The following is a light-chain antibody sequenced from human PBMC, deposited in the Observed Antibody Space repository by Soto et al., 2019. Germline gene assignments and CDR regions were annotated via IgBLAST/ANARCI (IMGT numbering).Light chain of an antibody. V-gene: IGLV4-69*01. J-gene: IGLJ2*01. CDR1: SGHSSYA. Sequence: QPVLTKSPSASASLGASVKLTCTLSSGHSSYAIAWHQQQPEKGPRYLMKLDSDGSHTKGYAIPDRFSGSSSGAERYLTISSLQSEDEADYYFQTWGTGIHVVFGGGTKLTVL. CDR3: QTWGTGIHVV. CDR2: LDSDGSH.